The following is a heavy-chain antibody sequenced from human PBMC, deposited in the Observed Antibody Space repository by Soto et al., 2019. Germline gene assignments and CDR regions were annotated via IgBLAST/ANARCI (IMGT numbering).Heavy chain of an antibody. CDR2: IYPGDSDT. CDR3: ATLYALPFLDR. Sequence: GESQTISCMDSEYVFPGCCRVCERQRPGKGLEWMGIIYPGDSDTRYSPSFQGQVTISADKSITTSYLQWSSLKAWNTAFFKRATLYALPFLDRWARGTVVTVSA. CDR1: EYVFPGCC. D-gene: IGHD3-16*01. J-gene: IGHJ4*02. V-gene: IGHV5-51*01.